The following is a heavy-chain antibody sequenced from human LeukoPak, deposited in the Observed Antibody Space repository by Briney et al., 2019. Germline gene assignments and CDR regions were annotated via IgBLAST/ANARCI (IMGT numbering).Heavy chain of an antibody. CDR3: ARRTPEYTNRWYFDL. CDR1: YW. CDR2: IYPGDSDT. V-gene: IGHV5-51*01. Sequence: YWIGXVRQMPGKXXEWMGIIYPGDSDTRYSPSFQGQVTISADKSINTAFVQWSSLKASDTAIYYCARRTPEYTNRWYFDLWGRGTLVTVSS. J-gene: IGHJ2*01. D-gene: IGHD6-6*01.